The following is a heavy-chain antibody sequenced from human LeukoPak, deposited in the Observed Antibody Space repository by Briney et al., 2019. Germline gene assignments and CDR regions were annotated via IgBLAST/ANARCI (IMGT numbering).Heavy chain of an antibody. CDR2: ISYDGSNK. CDR1: GFTFSSYA. Sequence: GGSLRPSCAASGFTFSSYAMHWVRQAPGKGLEWVAVISYDGSNKYYADSVKGRFTISRDNSKNTLYLQMNSLRAEDTAVYYCAREGPYYFDYWGQGTQVTVSS. V-gene: IGHV3-30*04. CDR3: AREGPYYFDY. J-gene: IGHJ4*02.